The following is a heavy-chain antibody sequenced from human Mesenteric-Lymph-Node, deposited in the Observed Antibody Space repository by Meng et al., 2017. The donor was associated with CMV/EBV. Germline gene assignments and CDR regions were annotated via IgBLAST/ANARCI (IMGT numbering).Heavy chain of an antibody. D-gene: IGHD6-13*01. V-gene: IGHV4-59*01. J-gene: IGHJ4*02. Sequence: SETLSLTCAVSGDSINNYYWTWIRQPPGKGLEWIGYIYYSGSTTNYNPSLKSRVTISLDTSKDQFSLKLNSVTAADTAVYYCARGLAALRFDSWGQGTLVTVSS. CDR1: GDSINNYY. CDR3: ARGLAALRFDS. CDR2: IYYSGSTT.